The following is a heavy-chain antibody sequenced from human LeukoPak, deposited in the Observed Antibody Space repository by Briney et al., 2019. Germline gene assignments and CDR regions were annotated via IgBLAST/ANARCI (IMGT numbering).Heavy chain of an antibody. D-gene: IGHD3-22*01. V-gene: IGHV3-23*01. Sequence: GSLRLSCAASGFTFSSYWMSWVRQAPGRGLEWVSAISGSGHSTYYADSVKGRFSISRDNSKNTLYLQMNCLRAEDTAIYYCAKVRMITMIAYDAFDIWGQGSMVTVSS. CDR2: ISGSGHST. J-gene: IGHJ3*02. CDR3: AKVRMITMIAYDAFDI. CDR1: GFTFSSYW.